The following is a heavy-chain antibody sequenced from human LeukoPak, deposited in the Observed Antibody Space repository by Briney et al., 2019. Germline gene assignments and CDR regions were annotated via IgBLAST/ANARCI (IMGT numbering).Heavy chain of an antibody. D-gene: IGHD3-22*01. V-gene: IGHV1-46*01. CDR3: ASPHYYDSSGYYKRDAFDI. CDR1: GYTFTSYY. CDR2: INPSGGST. Sequence: ASVKVSCKASGYTFTSYYMHWVRQAPGQGLEWMGIINPSGGSTSYAQKFQGRVTMTRDTSISTAYMELSRLRSDDTAVYYCASPHYYDSSGYYKRDAFDIWGQGTMVTVSS. J-gene: IGHJ3*02.